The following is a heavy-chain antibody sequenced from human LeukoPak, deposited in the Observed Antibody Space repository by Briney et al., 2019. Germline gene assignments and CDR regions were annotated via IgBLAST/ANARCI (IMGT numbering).Heavy chain of an antibody. CDR2: ISSSSSYI. V-gene: IGHV3-21*01. Sequence: GGSLRLSCAASGFTFSSYSMSWVRQAPGKGLEWVSSISSSSSYIYYADSVKGRFTISRDNAKNSLYLQMNSLRAEDTAVYYCARDFNDFWSGYGYWGQGTLVTVSS. J-gene: IGHJ4*02. D-gene: IGHD3-3*01. CDR3: ARDFNDFWSGYGY. CDR1: GFTFSSYS.